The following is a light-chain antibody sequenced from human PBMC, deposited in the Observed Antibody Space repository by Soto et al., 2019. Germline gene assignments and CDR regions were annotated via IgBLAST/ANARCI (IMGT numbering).Light chain of an antibody. V-gene: IGLV2-8*01. CDR3: SSFAGSFYWV. CDR1: SSDVGGYNY. CDR2: EVS. Sequence: QSALTQPPSASGSPGQSVTISCTGTSSDVGGYNYVSWYQQHPGKAPKLMIYEVSKRPSGVPDRFSGSKSGNTASLTVSGLQAEDEADYYCSSFAGSFYWVLGGGTKVTVL. J-gene: IGLJ2*01.